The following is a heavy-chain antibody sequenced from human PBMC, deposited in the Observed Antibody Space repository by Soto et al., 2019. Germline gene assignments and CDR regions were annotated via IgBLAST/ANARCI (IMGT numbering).Heavy chain of an antibody. Sequence: QVQLVESGGGVVQPGRSLRLSCAASGFTFSSYAIHWVRQAPGKGLEWVAVISYDGSNKYYADSVKGRFTISRDNSKNTLYLQMNSLRAEETAVYYCARDPDYDFWGHFDYWGQGTLVTVSS. J-gene: IGHJ4*02. V-gene: IGHV3-30-3*01. CDR1: GFTFSSYA. CDR2: ISYDGSNK. D-gene: IGHD3-3*01. CDR3: ARDPDYDFWGHFDY.